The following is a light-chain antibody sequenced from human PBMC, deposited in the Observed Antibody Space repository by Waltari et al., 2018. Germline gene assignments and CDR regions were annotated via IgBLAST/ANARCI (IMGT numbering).Light chain of an antibody. CDR3: CSYAGSTTWV. CDR1: TSDIGSHNI. V-gene: IGLV2-23*02. J-gene: IGLJ3*02. CDR2: DVN. Sequence: QSALTQPASMSGSPGQSITFSCTGATSDIGSHNIVSWYQQHPGKAPKLILYDVNRRPSGVSDRFSGSKSGITASLTISGLQAEDEADYYCCSYAGSTTWVFGGGTKLTVL.